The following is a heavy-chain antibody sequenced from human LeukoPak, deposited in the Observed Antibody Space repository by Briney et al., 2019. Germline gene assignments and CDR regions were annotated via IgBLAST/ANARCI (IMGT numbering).Heavy chain of an antibody. D-gene: IGHD1-20*01. V-gene: IGHV5-51*01. CDR2: IYPGDFDT. CDR1: GYSFTSYW. Sequence: GESLKISCKGSGYSFTSYWIGWVRQMPGRGLDWMGIIYPGDFDTRYSPSFQGQVTISVDKSISTAYLQWSSLKASDTAMYYCARREGITGNTKWFDPWGQGTLVTVSS. CDR3: ARREGITGNTKWFDP. J-gene: IGHJ5*02.